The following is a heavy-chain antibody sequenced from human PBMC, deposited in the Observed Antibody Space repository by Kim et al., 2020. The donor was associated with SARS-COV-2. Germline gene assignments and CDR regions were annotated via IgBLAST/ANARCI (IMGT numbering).Heavy chain of an antibody. J-gene: IGHJ4*02. CDR2: ISGSGGST. D-gene: IGHD3-22*01. Sequence: GGSLRLSCAASGFTFSSYAMSWVRQAPGKGLEWVSAISGSGGSTYYADSVKGRFTISRDNSKNTLYLQMNSLRAEDTAVYYCAKDPLAYDSSGYYYDYWGQGTLVTVSS. V-gene: IGHV3-23*01. CDR1: GFTFSSYA. CDR3: AKDPLAYDSSGYYYDY.